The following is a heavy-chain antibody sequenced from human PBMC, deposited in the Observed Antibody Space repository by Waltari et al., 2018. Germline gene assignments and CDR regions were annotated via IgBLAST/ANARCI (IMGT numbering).Heavy chain of an antibody. CDR1: GFTFSTYD. D-gene: IGHD3-9*01. J-gene: IGHJ4*02. V-gene: IGHV3-23*01. CDR3: AKRGGVAPGTGYFDY. CDR2: ITGSQSARPGIT. Sequence: EVQLLESGGGLVQQGGSLELSCSASGFTFSTYDISRVRQAPGEGLDGVTAITGSQSARPGITFYEESVKGRCTISRDNSRNTAYLQMNSLRVDDTAVYYCAKRGGVAPGTGYFDYWGQGAPVTVSS.